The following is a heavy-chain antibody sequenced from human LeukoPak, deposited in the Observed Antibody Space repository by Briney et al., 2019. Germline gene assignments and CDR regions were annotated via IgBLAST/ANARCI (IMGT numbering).Heavy chain of an antibody. CDR2: IKPDGSEK. J-gene: IGHJ4*02. Sequence: GGPLRLSCAASGFTFSGYWMSWVRQAPGKGLEWVANIKPDGSEKYYVDSVKGRFTISRENAKNSLYLQMNSLRAEDTAVYYCAREYGSGSYYNKYYFDYWGQGTLVTVSS. V-gene: IGHV3-7*01. CDR1: GFTFSGYW. CDR3: AREYGSGSYYNKYYFDY. D-gene: IGHD3-10*01.